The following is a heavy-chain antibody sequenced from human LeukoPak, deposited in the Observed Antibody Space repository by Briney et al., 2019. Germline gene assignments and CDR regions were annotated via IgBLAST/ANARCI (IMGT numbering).Heavy chain of an antibody. CDR1: GYTFTGYY. J-gene: IGHJ3*02. CDR3: ARDPHSGSDFFRSPDDAFDI. Sequence: ASVKVSCKASGYTFTGYYMHWVRQAPGQGLEWMGWINPNSGGTNYAQKFQGRVTMTRDTSISTAYMELSRLRSDDTAVYYCARDPHSGSDFFRSPDDAFDIWGQGTMVTVSS. V-gene: IGHV1-2*02. D-gene: IGHD1-26*01. CDR2: INPNSGGT.